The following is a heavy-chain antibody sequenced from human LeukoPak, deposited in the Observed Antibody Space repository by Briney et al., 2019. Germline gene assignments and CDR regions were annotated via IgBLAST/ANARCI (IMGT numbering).Heavy chain of an antibody. J-gene: IGHJ4*02. CDR2: IIPIFGTA. Sequence: SVKVSCKASGGTFSSYAISWVRQAPGQGLEWMGGIIPIFGTANYAQKFQGRVTITADESTSTAYMELRSLRSDDTAVYYCARGQQWRGGLVDYWGQGTLVTVSS. V-gene: IGHV1-69*01. CDR3: ARGQQWRGGLVDY. D-gene: IGHD6-19*01. CDR1: GGTFSSYA.